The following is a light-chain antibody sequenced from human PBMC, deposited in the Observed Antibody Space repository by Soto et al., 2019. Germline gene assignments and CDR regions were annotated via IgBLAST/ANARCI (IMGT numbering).Light chain of an antibody. CDR2: GAS. CDR3: QLYGSAPWT. Sequence: EIVLTQSPDTLSLSPGERATLSCRASQSVTSSYLAWYQQRPGRAPRLLIYGASSRATDIPDRLSGSGSGTDFTLTISRLEPEDFAVYYCQLYGSAPWTFGQGTKVEIK. J-gene: IGKJ1*01. V-gene: IGKV3-20*01. CDR1: QSVTSSY.